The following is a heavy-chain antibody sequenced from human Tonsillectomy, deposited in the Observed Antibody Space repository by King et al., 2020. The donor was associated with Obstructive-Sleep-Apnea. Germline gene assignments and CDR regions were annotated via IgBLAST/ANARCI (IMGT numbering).Heavy chain of an antibody. CDR1: GFTVSSNY. D-gene: IGHD3-10*01. V-gene: IGHV3-66*01. Sequence: VQLVESGGDLVQPGGSLRLSCAASGFTVSSNYMSWVRQAPGKGLEWVSVIYSGGRTYYADSVKDRFTISRDNSKNTPYLQMNSVRAEDTAIYYCARMGGMIRGVIIDYFDYWGQGTLVTVSS. J-gene: IGHJ4*02. CDR3: ARMGGMIRGVIIDYFDY. CDR2: IYSGGRT.